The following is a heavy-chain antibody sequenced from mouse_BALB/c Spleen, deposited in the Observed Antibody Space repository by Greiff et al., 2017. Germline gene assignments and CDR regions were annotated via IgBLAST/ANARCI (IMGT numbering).Heavy chain of an antibody. CDR1: GYTFTSYW. Sequence: VQLQQPGAELVRPGASVKLSCKASGYTFTSYWINWVKQRPGQGLEWIGNIYPSDSYTNYNQKFKDKATLTVDKSSSTAYMQLSSPTSEDSAVYYCTRSHPNWGPWFAYWGQGTLVTVSA. D-gene: IGHD4-1*01. V-gene: IGHV1-69*02. CDR3: TRSHPNWGPWFAY. CDR2: IYPSDSYT. J-gene: IGHJ3*01.